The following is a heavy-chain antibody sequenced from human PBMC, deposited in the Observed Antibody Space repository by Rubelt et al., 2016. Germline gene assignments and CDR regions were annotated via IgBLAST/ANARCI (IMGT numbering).Heavy chain of an antibody. J-gene: IGHJ3*02. Sequence: VGWIVVGSGNTNYAQKFQGRVTITADKSTSTAYMELSSLRSEDTAVYYCASGGTTLKAKYAFDIWGQGTMVTVSS. D-gene: IGHD1-7*01. CDR2: IVVGSGNT. CDR3: ASGGTTLKAKYAFDI. V-gene: IGHV1-58*01.